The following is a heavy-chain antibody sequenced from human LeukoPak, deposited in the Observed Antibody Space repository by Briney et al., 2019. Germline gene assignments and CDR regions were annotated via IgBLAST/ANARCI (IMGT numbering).Heavy chain of an antibody. D-gene: IGHD1-1*01. J-gene: IGHJ4*02. Sequence: GGSLRLSCAASGFTFSDAWMSWVRQAPGKGLEWVGRIKSKTDGGTLDYAAPVKGRFIISRDDSKYTLYLQMNSLKTEDTAVYYCATALYDWNGVNYWGQGTLVTVSS. V-gene: IGHV3-15*01. CDR2: IKSKTDGGTL. CDR1: GFTFSDAW. CDR3: ATALYDWNGVNY.